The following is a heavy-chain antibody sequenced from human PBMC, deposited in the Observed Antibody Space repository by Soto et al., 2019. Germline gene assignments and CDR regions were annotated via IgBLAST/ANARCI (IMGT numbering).Heavy chain of an antibody. CDR3: ARGVTVFGLVSRFWFDP. Sequence: SEPLFLTCTVSEGTLRSGDYSRSWNRQSPGKGLEWIGHIYNSGITYYNPSLKSRVVISIDTSRNQFSLRLNSLTAADRAVYFCARGVTVFGLVSRFWFDPWGQGTVVTVSS. V-gene: IGHV4-30-4*08. J-gene: IGHJ5*02. CDR2: IYNSGIT. D-gene: IGHD3-3*01. CDR1: EGTLRSGDYS.